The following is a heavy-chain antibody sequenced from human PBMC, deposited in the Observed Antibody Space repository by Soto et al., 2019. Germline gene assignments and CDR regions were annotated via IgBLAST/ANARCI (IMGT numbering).Heavy chain of an antibody. J-gene: IGHJ6*02. CDR1: GFTFTDHY. V-gene: IGHV3-72*01. Sequence: GGSLRLSCLASGFTFTDHYMDWVRQAPGTGLEWIARTKNKPNNYTTTYAASVKGRFTISRDDSESSLYLQMNNLKTEDTAVYYCAREIRRDYYYYYPLDVWGQETTGTVSS. CDR2: TKNKPNNYTT. CDR3: AREIRRDYYYYYPLDV.